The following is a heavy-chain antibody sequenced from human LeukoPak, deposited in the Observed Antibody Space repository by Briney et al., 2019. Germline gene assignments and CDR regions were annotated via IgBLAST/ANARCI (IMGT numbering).Heavy chain of an antibody. V-gene: IGHV3-7*01. Sequence: GGSLRLSCAASGFTINSNYLSWVRQAPGKGLEWVANIKQDGSEKYYVDSVKGRFTISRDNAKNSLYLQMNSLRAEDTAVYYCARVGSAYYDFWSGYSYYYYGMDVWGQGTTVTVSS. CDR2: IKQDGSEK. CDR3: ARVGSAYYDFWSGYSYYYYGMDV. J-gene: IGHJ6*02. D-gene: IGHD3-3*01. CDR1: GFTINSNY.